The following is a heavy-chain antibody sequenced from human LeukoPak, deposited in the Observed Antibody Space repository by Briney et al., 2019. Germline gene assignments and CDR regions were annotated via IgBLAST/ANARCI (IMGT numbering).Heavy chain of an antibody. D-gene: IGHD4-17*01. CDR2: INPNNGVT. J-gene: IGHJ4*02. V-gene: IGHV1-2*02. CDR3: VRIYYGPDY. Sequence: GASVKVSCKASGYIFTAHYIHWVRQAPGQGLEWMGWINPNNGVTSYAQKFQGRVTMTRDTSITTAYMELSSLRSGDTAVYYCVRIYYGPDYWGQGTLVTVSS. CDR1: GYIFTAHY.